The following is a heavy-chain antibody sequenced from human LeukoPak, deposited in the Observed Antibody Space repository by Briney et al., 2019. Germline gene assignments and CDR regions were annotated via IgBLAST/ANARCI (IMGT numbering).Heavy chain of an antibody. D-gene: IGHD1-1*01. V-gene: IGHV3-23*01. CDR1: GFTFRDYG. J-gene: IGHJ4*02. CDR2: IVNSGGST. Sequence: GGTLRLSCVASGFTFRDYGMSWVRQAPGKGLEWVSGIVNSGGSTYYADSVKGRFTISRDNSKDTLYLQINSLRAEDTALYYCAKGQRGFDCWGQGALVTVSS. CDR3: AKGQRGFDC.